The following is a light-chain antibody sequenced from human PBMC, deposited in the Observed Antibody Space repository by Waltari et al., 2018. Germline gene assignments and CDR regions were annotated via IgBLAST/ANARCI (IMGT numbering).Light chain of an antibody. Sequence: DIQMTQSPPSLSAFVGYTVTITFRPSQGITNSLACYQQKPGKAPKLLLYTTSRLESGVPSRFSGSESGTDFTLTISSLQPEDFATYYCQQYYSTPLTFGGGTKVEIK. V-gene: IGKV1-NL1*01. J-gene: IGKJ4*01. CDR1: QGITNS. CDR3: QQYYSTPLT. CDR2: TTS.